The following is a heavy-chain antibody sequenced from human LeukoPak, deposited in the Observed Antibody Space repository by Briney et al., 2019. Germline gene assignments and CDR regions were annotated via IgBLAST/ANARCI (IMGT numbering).Heavy chain of an antibody. CDR3: ASYNWNDRHAFDI. CDR1: GGSISSSSYY. CDR2: IYYSGST. J-gene: IGHJ3*02. D-gene: IGHD1-20*01. Sequence: SETLSLTCTVSGGSISSSSYYWGWIRQPPGKGLEWIGSIYYSGSTYYNPSLKSRVTISVDTSKNQFSLKLSSVTAADTAVYYCASYNWNDRHAFDIWGQGTMVTVSS. V-gene: IGHV4-39*01.